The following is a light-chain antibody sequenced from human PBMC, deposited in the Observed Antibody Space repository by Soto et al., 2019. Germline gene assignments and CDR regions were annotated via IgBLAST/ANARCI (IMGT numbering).Light chain of an antibody. CDR3: QQFKSGTRT. V-gene: IGKV1-5*03. CDR1: QSVINW. CDR2: KAS. Sequence: HMTHAPSTLSATVVYRVTITFRASQSVINWLAWYQQKPGRAPKLLIYKASTLESGVPSRFSGSGSGTEFILTINGLQPDDFATYFCQQFKSGTRTFGQGTKV. J-gene: IGKJ1*01.